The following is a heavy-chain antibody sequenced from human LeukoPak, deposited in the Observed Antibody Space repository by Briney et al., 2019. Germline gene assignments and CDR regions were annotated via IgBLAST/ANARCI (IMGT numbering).Heavy chain of an antibody. CDR3: ATMDY. CDR1: GLRFDSYW. J-gene: IGHJ4*02. Sequence: GGSLRLSCAASGLRFDSYWMNWVRQAPGKGLEWVAVISYDGSNKYYADSVKGRFTISRDNSKNTLYLQMNSLRAEDTAVYYCATMDYRGQGTLVTVSS. CDR2: ISYDGSNK. V-gene: IGHV3-30*03.